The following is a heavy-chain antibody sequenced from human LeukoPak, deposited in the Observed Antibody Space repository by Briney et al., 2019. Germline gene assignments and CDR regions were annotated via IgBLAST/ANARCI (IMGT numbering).Heavy chain of an antibody. CDR3: ASPYSGSYSGY. V-gene: IGHV4-34*01. CDR1: GGSFSGYY. D-gene: IGHD1-26*01. J-gene: IGHJ4*02. Sequence: SETLSLTCAVYGGSFSGYYWSWIRQPPGKGLEWIGEINHSGSTNYNPSLKSRVTISVDTSKNQFSLKLSSVTAADTAVYYCASPYSGSYSGYWGQGTLVTVSS. CDR2: INHSGST.